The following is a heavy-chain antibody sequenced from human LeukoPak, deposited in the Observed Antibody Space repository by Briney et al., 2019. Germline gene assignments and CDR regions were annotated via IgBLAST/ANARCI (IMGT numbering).Heavy chain of an antibody. CDR2: ISGSGGST. CDR1: GFTFSSYA. CDR3: AKREELNYYYYYMDV. D-gene: IGHD2-21*01. Sequence: PGGSLRLSCAASGFTFSSYAMSWVRQAPGKGLEWVSAISGSGGSTYYADSVKGRFTISRDNPKNTLYLQMNSLRAEDTAVYYCAKREELNYYYYYMDVWGKGTTVTVSS. J-gene: IGHJ6*03. V-gene: IGHV3-23*01.